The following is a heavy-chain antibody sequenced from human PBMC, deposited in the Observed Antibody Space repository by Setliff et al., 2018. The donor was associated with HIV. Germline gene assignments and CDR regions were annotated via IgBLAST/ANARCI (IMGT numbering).Heavy chain of an antibody. CDR2: IYWNNNK. J-gene: IGHJ4*02. Sequence: SGPTLVTPTQTLTLTCTFSGLSLSTSGVGVGWIRQSPGKALEWLAFIYWNNNKHYSTSLKSRLTVTKDTSKNRVVFTMTNMDPVDTATYYCAYSGRQLRGPYFDFWGQGTPVTVSS. D-gene: IGHD1-1*01. CDR3: AYSGRQLRGPYFDF. V-gene: IGHV2-5*01. CDR1: GLSLSTSGVG.